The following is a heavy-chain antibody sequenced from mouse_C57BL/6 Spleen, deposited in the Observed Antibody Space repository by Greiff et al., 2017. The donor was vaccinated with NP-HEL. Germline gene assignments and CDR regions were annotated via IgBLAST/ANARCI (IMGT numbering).Heavy chain of an antibody. Sequence: QVQLKESGPELVKPGASVKISCKASGYAFSSSWMNWVKQRPGKGLEWIGRIYPGDGDTNYNGKFKGKATLTADKSSSTAYMQLSSLTSEDPAVYFCAREGVGRGTAYWGQGTLVTVSA. V-gene: IGHV1-82*01. J-gene: IGHJ3*01. D-gene: IGHD4-1*01. CDR3: AREGVGRGTAY. CDR2: IYPGDGDT. CDR1: GYAFSSSW.